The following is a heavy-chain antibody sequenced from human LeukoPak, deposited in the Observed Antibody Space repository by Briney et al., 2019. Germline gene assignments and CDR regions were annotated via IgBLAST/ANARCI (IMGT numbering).Heavy chain of an antibody. D-gene: IGHD5-12*01. V-gene: IGHV1-2*02. Sequence: GASVKVSCNASGYTFTDYYIHWVRQAPGQGLKWMGWINPNSGGTNYAQKFQDRVTMSRDTSISTAYMELSSLRSEGTAVYYCARGSSGYDFWCDYWGQGTLVTVSS. CDR2: INPNSGGT. J-gene: IGHJ4*02. CDR3: ARGSSGYDFWCDY. CDR1: GYTFTDYY.